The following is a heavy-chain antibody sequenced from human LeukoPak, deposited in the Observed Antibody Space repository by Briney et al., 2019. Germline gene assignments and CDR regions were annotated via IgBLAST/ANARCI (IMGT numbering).Heavy chain of an antibody. J-gene: IGHJ5*02. CDR1: GYSSTYVFTTYP. D-gene: IGHD2-8*01. CDR3: ARKWSSRDWFDP. V-gene: IGHV1-46*01. CDR2: INRRGDAT. Sequence: ASVKVSCKASGYSSTYVFTTYPIHWVRQAPGQGLEWLGMINRRGDATIYAQKFQGRVTLTSDSSTTTVYMELSSLKSDDTGLYYCARKWSSRDWFDPWGQGTLVTVSS.